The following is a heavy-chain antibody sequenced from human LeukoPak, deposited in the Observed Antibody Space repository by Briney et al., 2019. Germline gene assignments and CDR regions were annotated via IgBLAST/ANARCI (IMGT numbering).Heavy chain of an antibody. CDR1: GFTVSSNY. CDR3: ARESRGYSYGYARRTARNFDY. J-gene: IGHJ4*02. CDR2: IYSGGST. D-gene: IGHD5-18*01. Sequence: PGGSLRPSCAASGFTVSSNYMSWVRQAPGKGLEWVSVIYSGGSTYYADSVKGRFTISRDNSKNTLYLQMNSLRAEDTAVYYCARESRGYSYGYARRTARNFDYWGQGTLVTVSS. V-gene: IGHV3-66*01.